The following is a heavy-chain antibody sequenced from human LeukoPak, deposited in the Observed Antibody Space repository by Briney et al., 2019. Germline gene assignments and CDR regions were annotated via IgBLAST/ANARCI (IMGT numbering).Heavy chain of an antibody. V-gene: IGHV3-23*01. Sequence: GGSLRLSCAASGFTFSSYAMSWVRQAPGKGLEWVSAISGSGGSTYYADSVKGRFTISRDNSKNTLYLQMNSLRAEDTAVYYCAKALPDGQYFDWLSPNWFDPWGQGTLVTVSS. J-gene: IGHJ5*02. CDR1: GFTFSSYA. CDR2: ISGSGGST. D-gene: IGHD3-9*01. CDR3: AKALPDGQYFDWLSPNWFDP.